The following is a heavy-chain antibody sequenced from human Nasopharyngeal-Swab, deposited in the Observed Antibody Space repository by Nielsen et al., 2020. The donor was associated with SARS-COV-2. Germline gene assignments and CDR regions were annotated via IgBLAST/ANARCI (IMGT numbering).Heavy chain of an antibody. V-gene: IGHV4-59*13. D-gene: IGHD6-19*01. CDR3: ARGGSGWSTTFDH. Sequence: PGKGLEWIGYIYYSGSTNYNPSLKSRVTISVDTSKNQFSLKLSSVTAADTAVYYCARGGSGWSTTFDHWGQGTLVTASS. J-gene: IGHJ4*02. CDR2: IYYSGST.